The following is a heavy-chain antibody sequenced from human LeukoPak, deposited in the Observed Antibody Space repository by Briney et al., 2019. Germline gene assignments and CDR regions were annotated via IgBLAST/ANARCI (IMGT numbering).Heavy chain of an antibody. CDR3: ARDPSPVVVITTYYFDY. V-gene: IGHV1-69*13. CDR2: IIPIFGTA. CDR1: GGTFSSYA. D-gene: IGHD3-22*01. J-gene: IGHJ4*02. Sequence: GASVKVSCKASGGTFSSYAISWVRQAPGQGLEWMGGIIPIFGTANYAQKFQGRVTITADESTSTAYMELSSLRSEDTAVYYCARDPSPVVVITTYYFDYWGQGTLVTVSS.